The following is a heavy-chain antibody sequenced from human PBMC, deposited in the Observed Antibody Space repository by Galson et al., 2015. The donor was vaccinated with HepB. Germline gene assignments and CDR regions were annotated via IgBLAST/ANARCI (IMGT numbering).Heavy chain of an antibody. Sequence: SLRLSCAASGFTFDDYAMHWVRQAPGKGLEWVSGISWNSGSIGYADSVKGRFTIPRDNAKNSLYLQMNSLRAEDSALYYCAKGPRRFGELTVFDYWGQGTLVTVSS. V-gene: IGHV3-9*01. CDR3: AKGPRRFGELTVFDY. J-gene: IGHJ4*02. CDR2: ISWNSGSI. D-gene: IGHD3-10*01. CDR1: GFTFDDYA.